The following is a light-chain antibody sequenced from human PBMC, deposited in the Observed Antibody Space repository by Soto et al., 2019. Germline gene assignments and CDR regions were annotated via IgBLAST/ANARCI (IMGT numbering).Light chain of an antibody. CDR3: QQQGT. Sequence: EIVLTQSPGTLSLSPGDRATLSCRASEFLSSSYLVWYQQKPGQAPRLLIYAASRMATGIPDRFSGSGSATEYTLTINALEPEDFAVYYCQQQGTFGQGTKLEIK. CDR2: AAS. CDR1: EFLSSSY. J-gene: IGKJ2*01. V-gene: IGKV3-20*01.